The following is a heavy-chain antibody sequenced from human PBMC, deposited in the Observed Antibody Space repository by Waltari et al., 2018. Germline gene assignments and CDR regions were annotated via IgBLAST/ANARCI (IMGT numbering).Heavy chain of an antibody. J-gene: IGHJ3*02. D-gene: IGHD3-22*01. CDR1: GGSISSHY. CDR2: MSYSGIT. CDR3: ARAGYYDGGGYSFGAFDI. Sequence: QVQLQESGPGLVKPSETLSLICTVSGGSISSHYWNWIQPPPGKGLEWIGYMSYSGITNYNPSLKSRVTISVDTSKNQFSLKLNSVTAADTAVYYCARAGYYDGGGYSFGAFDIWGQGTVVTVSS. V-gene: IGHV4-59*11.